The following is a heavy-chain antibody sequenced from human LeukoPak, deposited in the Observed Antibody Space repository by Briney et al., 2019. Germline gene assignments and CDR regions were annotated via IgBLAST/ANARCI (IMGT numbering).Heavy chain of an antibody. CDR1: GGSISSSSYY. CDR3: ARIGRYSSGWYTGGAFDY. Sequence: SETLSLTCTVSGGSISSSSYYWGWIRQPPGKGLEWIGSIYYSGSTYYNPSLKSRVTISVDTSKNQFSLKLSSVTAADTAVYYCARIGRYSSGWYTGGAFDYWGQGTLVTVSS. J-gene: IGHJ4*02. D-gene: IGHD6-19*01. V-gene: IGHV4-39*01. CDR2: IYYSGST.